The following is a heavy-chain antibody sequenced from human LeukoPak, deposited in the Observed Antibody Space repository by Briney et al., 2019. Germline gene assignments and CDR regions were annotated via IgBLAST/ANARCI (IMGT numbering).Heavy chain of an antibody. J-gene: IGHJ4*02. CDR3: SSQPAVLDLDC. Sequence: GGSLRLSCAVSGFASSSYWMTWVRQAPGKGLEWVANIKPDGSGKNYVDSVKGRFTISRDNAKNSLYLQMRGLRVEDTAVYYCSSQPAVLDLDCWGQGALVTVSS. D-gene: IGHD2/OR15-2a*01. V-gene: IGHV3-7*01. CDR2: IKPDGSGK. CDR1: GFASSSYW.